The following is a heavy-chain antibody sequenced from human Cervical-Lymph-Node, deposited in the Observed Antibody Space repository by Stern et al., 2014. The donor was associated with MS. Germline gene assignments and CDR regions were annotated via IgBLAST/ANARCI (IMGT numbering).Heavy chain of an antibody. D-gene: IGHD3-10*01. CDR1: GFSFDDYT. CDR3: VQGGGGTH. V-gene: IGHV3-9*01. J-gene: IGHJ4*02. Sequence: EVQLVQSGGGLVQPGRSLRLSCAASGFSFDDYTMHWVRQAPGKGLELVSGLSWNSGNIGYADSVKGRFTISRDNAKNSLYLQMSSVRPEDTAFYYCVQGGGGTHWGQGTLVTVSS. CDR2: LSWNSGNI.